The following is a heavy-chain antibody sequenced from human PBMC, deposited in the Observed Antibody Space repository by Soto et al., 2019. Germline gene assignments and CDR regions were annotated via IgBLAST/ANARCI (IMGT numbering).Heavy chain of an antibody. CDR3: ARGGDGIDY. D-gene: IGHD3-10*01. V-gene: IGHV4-30-4*01. Sequence: QVQLQESGPGLVKPSQTLSLTCTVSGDSIRSGGHYWSWIRQPPGKGLEWIGYIYYTGTTYYNPYLKSRVTISVDTSKNQLSLKLSSVTAADTAVYYCARGGDGIDYWGQGTLVTVSS. J-gene: IGHJ4*02. CDR1: GDSIRSGGHY. CDR2: IYYTGTT.